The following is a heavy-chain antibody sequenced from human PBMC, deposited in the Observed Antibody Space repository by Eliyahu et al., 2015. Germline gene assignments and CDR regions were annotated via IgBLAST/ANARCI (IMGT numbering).Heavy chain of an antibody. D-gene: IGHD2-2*01. CDR2: FXPEDGET. V-gene: IGHV1-24*01. Sequence: QVQLVQSGXEVKKPGASVKVXCXVSXYXLXDXSMHWVRXAPGKGLEXMGGFXPEDGETIYAQKFQGRVTMTEDTSTDTAYMELSSLRSEDTAVYYCATTVVVPAAIPDYWGQGTLVTVSS. CDR1: XYXLXDXS. CDR3: ATTVVVPAAIPDY. J-gene: IGHJ4*02.